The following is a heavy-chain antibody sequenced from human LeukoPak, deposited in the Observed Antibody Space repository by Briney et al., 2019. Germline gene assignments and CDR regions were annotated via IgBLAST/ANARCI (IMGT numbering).Heavy chain of an antibody. V-gene: IGHV3-23*01. J-gene: IGHJ4*02. CDR1: GFTFSSYA. CDR2: ISGSGGST. D-gene: IGHD6-13*01. CDR3: AKAAAAGTVDSLDY. Sequence: PGGSLRLSCAASGFTFSSYAMSWVRQAPGKGLEWVSAISGSGGSTYYADSVKGRFTIPRDNSKNTLYLRMNSLRAEDTAVYYCAKAAAAGTVDSLDYWGQGTLVTVSS.